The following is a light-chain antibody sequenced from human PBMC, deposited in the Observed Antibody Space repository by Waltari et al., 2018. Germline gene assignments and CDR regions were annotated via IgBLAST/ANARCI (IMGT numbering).Light chain of an antibody. CDR3: AVWDDSLNGWV. CDR1: RPNTRSNT. CDR2: FNN. V-gene: IGLV1-44*01. J-gene: IGLJ3*02. Sequence: QSVVTQPPSASGTPGQRVILSCSGRRPNTRSNTLNWFQQLPGTAPKLLIFFNNQRPSGVPDRFSGSKSGTSASLAISGLRSEDEAHYYCAVWDDSLNGWVFGGGTKLTVL.